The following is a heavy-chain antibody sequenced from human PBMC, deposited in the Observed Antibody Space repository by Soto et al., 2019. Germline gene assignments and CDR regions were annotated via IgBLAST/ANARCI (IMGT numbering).Heavy chain of an antibody. J-gene: IGHJ6*02. V-gene: IGHV4-59*01. CDR1: GGSISSYY. CDR2: IYYSGST. Sequence: QVQLTESGPGLVKPSETLSLTCTVSGGSISSYYWSWIRQPPGKGLEWIGYIYYSGSTNYNPSLKSRVTISVDTSKNQFSLKLSSVTAADTAVYYCARVGFYYGMDVWGQGTTVTVSS. D-gene: IGHD3-10*01. CDR3: ARVGFYYGMDV.